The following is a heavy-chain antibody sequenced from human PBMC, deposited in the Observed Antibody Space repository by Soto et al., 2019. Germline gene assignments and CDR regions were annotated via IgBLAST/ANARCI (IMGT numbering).Heavy chain of an antibody. CDR1: GGTFSSYA. D-gene: IGHD5-12*01. CDR2: IIPNSGAT. CDR3: VRDLVTTIGDFDY. J-gene: IGHJ4*02. Sequence: ASVKVSCKASGGTFSSYAISWVRQAPGQGLEWMGGIIPNSGATNYAQKFQGRVTMTSDTSMSTAYVELARLRSDDTAVYYCVRDLVTTIGDFDYWGQGTLVTVSS. V-gene: IGHV1-2*02.